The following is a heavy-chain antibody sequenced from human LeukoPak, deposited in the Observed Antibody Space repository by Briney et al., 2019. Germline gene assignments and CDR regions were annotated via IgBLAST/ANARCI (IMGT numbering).Heavy chain of an antibody. CDR3: AIHGGGTIRIEAFDV. V-gene: IGHV3-53*01. CDR2: IYSGGST. Sequence: GGSLRLSCAASGFTVSSNYMSWVRQAPGKGLEWVSVIYSGGSTYYADSVKGRFTISRDNSKNTLYLQMNSLRDEDTALYYCAIHGGGTIRIEAFDVWGQGTMVTIPS. CDR1: GFTVSSNY. D-gene: IGHD3-3*01. J-gene: IGHJ3*01.